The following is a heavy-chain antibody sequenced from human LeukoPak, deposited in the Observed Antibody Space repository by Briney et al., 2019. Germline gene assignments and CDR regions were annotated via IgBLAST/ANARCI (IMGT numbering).Heavy chain of an antibody. Sequence: GRSLRLSCAGSGFTFGGYGMHWFRQTPGKGLEWVAVIAYDGSRAFYADSVKGRFTISRDNPKNTMSVQTDDLRAEDTAVYYCTRYNNDHFDYWGQGTLVTVSS. CDR1: GFTFGGYG. V-gene: IGHV3-33*01. D-gene: IGHD1-14*01. J-gene: IGHJ4*02. CDR3: TRYNNDHFDY. CDR2: IAYDGSRA.